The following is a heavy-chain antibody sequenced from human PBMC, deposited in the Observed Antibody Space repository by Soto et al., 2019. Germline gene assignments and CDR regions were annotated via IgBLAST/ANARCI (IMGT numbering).Heavy chain of an antibody. D-gene: IGHD3-3*01. J-gene: IGHJ5*02. CDR3: ARSRLYDFWRGYYTGGNWFAP. CDR2: IYPGDSDT. CDR1: GYSVTSYW. V-gene: IGHV5-51*01. Sequence: GDSLKLSCKGSGYSVTSYWIGRVRQMPVTGLEGMEIIYPGDSDTRYSPYFQGQVTISAEKSISTAYLQWRSLKASCTPLYYYARSRLYDFWRGYYTGGNWFAPWGQGILITV.